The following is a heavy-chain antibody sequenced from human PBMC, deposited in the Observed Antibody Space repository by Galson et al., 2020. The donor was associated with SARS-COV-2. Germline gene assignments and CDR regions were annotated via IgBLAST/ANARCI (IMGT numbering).Heavy chain of an antibody. J-gene: IGHJ4*02. Sequence: SETLSLTCTVSAGSFDRGSFSWSWLRQPAGKGLEWIGRIYASGTPTYTPSLKNRLTISIDTSKNQFSLNVTSVTAADTAVYFCARENDVLRGVTDSWGQGTLVTVSS. D-gene: IGHD3-10*01. CDR3: ARENDVLRGVTDS. CDR2: IYASGTP. V-gene: IGHV4-61*02. CDR1: AGSFDRGSFS.